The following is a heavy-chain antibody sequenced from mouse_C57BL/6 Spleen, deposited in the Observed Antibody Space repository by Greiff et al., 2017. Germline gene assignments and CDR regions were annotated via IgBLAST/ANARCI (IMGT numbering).Heavy chain of an antibody. J-gene: IGHJ2*01. CDR1: GFTFSDYG. Sequence: EVKVVESGGGLVKPGGSLKLSCAASGFTFSDYGMHWVRQAPEKGLEWVAYISSGSSTIYYADTVKGRFTISRDNAKNTLFLQRTSLRSEDTAMYYCARNWVPFDYWGQGTTLTVSS. CDR3: ARNWVPFDY. D-gene: IGHD4-1*01. V-gene: IGHV5-17*01. CDR2: ISSGSSTI.